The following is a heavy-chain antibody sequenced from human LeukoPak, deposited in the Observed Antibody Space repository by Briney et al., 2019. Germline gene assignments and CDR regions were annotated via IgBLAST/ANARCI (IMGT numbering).Heavy chain of an antibody. J-gene: IGHJ5*02. CDR3: ARDRWFDP. CDR1: GGSISSYY. Sequence: SETLSLTCTVSGGSISSYYWSWIRQPPGKGLEWIGYIYYSGSTYYNPSLKSRVTISLDTSKNQFSLKLTSVTAADTAVYYCARDRWFDPWGQGTLVTVSS. CDR2: IYYSGST. V-gene: IGHV4-59*12.